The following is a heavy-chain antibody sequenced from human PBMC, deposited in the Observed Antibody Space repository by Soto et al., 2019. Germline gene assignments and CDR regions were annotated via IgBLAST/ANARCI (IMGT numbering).Heavy chain of an antibody. J-gene: IGHJ4*02. Sequence: QVQLVQSGAEVKKPGASVKVSCKASGYTFTSYGISWVRHAPGQGLEWMGWISAYNGNTNYAQKLQGRVTMTDDTSTGTDYMELRSVRSDDTAGYYGARTTNYCSRTSCPDPDPFGYWGKGTLVTVSS. CDR3: ARTTNYCSRTSCPDPDPFGY. D-gene: IGHD2-2*01. CDR1: GYTFTSYG. V-gene: IGHV1-18*01. CDR2: ISAYNGNT.